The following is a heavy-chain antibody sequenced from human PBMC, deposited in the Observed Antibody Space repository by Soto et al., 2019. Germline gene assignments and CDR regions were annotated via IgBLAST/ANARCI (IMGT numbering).Heavy chain of an antibody. V-gene: IGHV1-18*01. CDR3: ATVAGAFDI. Sequence: QAQLVQSGAEVKKPGASVKVSYKASGYNFTSYGISWVRQAPGQGLEWMGWISAYSGDTRNIQKFQGRVTMTRDRSTSTAYMELRSLRSDDTAVYYCATVAGAFDIWGQGTMVIVSS. J-gene: IGHJ3*02. D-gene: IGHD6-19*01. CDR2: ISAYSGDT. CDR1: GYNFTSYG.